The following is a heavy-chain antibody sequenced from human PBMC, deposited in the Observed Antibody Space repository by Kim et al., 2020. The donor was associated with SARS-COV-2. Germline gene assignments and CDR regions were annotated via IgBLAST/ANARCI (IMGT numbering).Heavy chain of an antibody. CDR3: ARAGYSSSWYGIKGYLDL. CDR1: GGSFSGYY. J-gene: IGHJ2*01. V-gene: IGHV4-34*01. Sequence: SETLSLTCAVYGGSFSGYYWSWIRQPPGKGLEWIGEINHSGSTNYNPSLKSRVTISVDTSKNQFSLKLSSVTAADTAVYYCARAGYSSSWYGIKGYLDLWGRGTLVTVSS. D-gene: IGHD6-13*01. CDR2: INHSGST.